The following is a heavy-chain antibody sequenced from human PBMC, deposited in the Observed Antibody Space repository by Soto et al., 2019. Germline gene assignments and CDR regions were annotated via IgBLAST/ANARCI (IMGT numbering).Heavy chain of an antibody. CDR2: ISSSGSTI. V-gene: IGHV3-48*04. Sequence: PGGSLRLSCTASGFTFSNFNINWVRQAPGKGLEWVSYISSSGSTIYYADSVKGRLTISRDNAKNSLYLQMNSLRAEDTAVYYCARDAVRGVITRLLDPWGQGTLVTVSS. D-gene: IGHD3-10*01. J-gene: IGHJ5*02. CDR1: GFTFSNFN. CDR3: ARDAVRGVITRLLDP.